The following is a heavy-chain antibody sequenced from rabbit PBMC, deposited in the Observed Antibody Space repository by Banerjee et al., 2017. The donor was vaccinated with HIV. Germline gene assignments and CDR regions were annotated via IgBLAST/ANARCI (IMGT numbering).Heavy chain of an antibody. CDR2: IYAGSSGST. D-gene: IGHD6-1*01. Sequence: QSVEESGGDLVKPGASLTLTCTASGFSFSSSYYMCWVRQAPGKGLEWIACIYAGSSGSTYYASWAKGRFTISKTSSTTVTLQMTSLTAADTATYFCARDTYGYAGYAYASLWGPGTLVTVS. CDR3: ARDTYGYAGYAYASL. J-gene: IGHJ4*01. CDR1: GFSFSSSYY. V-gene: IGHV1S40*01.